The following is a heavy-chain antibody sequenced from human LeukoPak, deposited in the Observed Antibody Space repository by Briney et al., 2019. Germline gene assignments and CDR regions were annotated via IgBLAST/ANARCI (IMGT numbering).Heavy chain of an antibody. CDR1: GGSISSYY. D-gene: IGHD3-16*02. J-gene: IGHJ4*02. CDR3: AREGGGDYVWGSYRGGFDY. CDR2: IYYSGST. Sequence: SETLSLTCTVSGGSISSYYWSWIRQPPGKGLEWIGYIYYSGSTNYNPSLKSRVTISVDTSKNQFSLKLSSVAAADTAVYYCAREGGGDYVWGSYRGGFDYWGQGTLVTVSS. V-gene: IGHV4-59*01.